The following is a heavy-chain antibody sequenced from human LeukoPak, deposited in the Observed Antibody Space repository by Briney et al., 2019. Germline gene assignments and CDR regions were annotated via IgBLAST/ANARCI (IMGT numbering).Heavy chain of an antibody. V-gene: IGHV4-34*01. J-gene: IGHJ4*02. Sequence: PSETLSLTCAVYGGSFSGYYWSWLRQPPGKGLEWIGEINHSGSTNYNPSLKSRITISVDTSKNQFSLKLSSVTAADTAVYYCASSNWAWVVVAWGQGTLVTVSS. CDR2: INHSGST. CDR3: ASSNWAWVVVA. CDR1: GGSFSGYY. D-gene: IGHD2-21*01.